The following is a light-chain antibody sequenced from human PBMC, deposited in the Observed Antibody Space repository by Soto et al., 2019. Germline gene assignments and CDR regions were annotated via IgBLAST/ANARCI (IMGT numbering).Light chain of an antibody. J-gene: IGKJ5*01. CDR3: QQANSFPIT. V-gene: IGKV1-12*01. Sequence: DIQMTQSPSSVSASLGDRVTITCRASQGISSWLAWYQQKPGKAPKLLIYAASGLQSGVPSRFSGSGSGTDFNLTISRLQTEDCAIYFCQQANSFPITFCQGTRLEIK. CDR2: AAS. CDR1: QGISSW.